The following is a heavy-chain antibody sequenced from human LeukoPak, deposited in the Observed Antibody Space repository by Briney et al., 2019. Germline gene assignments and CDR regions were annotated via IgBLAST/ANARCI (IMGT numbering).Heavy chain of an antibody. CDR2: INHSGST. Sequence: SETLSLTCAVYGGSFSGYYWSWIRQPPGKGLEWIGEINHSGSTNYNPSLKSRVTISVDTSKNQFSLKLSSVTAADTAVYYCARAPHYDFWSGYYHFDYWGQGTLVTVSS. CDR1: GGSFSGYY. D-gene: IGHD3-3*01. J-gene: IGHJ4*02. V-gene: IGHV4-34*01. CDR3: ARAPHYDFWSGYYHFDY.